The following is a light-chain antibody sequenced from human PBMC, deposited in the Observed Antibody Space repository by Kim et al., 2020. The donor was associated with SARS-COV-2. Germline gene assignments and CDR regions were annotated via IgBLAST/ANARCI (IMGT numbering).Light chain of an antibody. CDR3: QQYSKWRT. CDR1: QRVGNN. CDR2: DAP. J-gene: IGKJ1*01. Sequence: TVSPGKGSTLSCRASQRVGNNLAWYEQNPGKAPRLLMYDAPTRATRIPGRFSGSGSGTEFTLTNSSLQSEDFAVYYCQQYSKWRTFGQGTKVDIK. V-gene: IGKV3-15*01.